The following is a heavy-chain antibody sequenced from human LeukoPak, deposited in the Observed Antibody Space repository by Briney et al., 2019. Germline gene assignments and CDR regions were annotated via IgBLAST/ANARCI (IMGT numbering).Heavy chain of an antibody. J-gene: IGHJ2*01. CDR1: GFTFDDYA. CDR2: ISWNSGSI. Sequence: PGGSLRLSYAASGFTFDDYAMHWVRQAPGKGLEWVSGISWNSGSIGYADSVKGRFTISRDNAKNSLYLQMNSLRAEDTALYYCAKVPFYSSSWYFDLWGRGTLVTVSS. D-gene: IGHD6-13*01. CDR3: AKVPFYSSSWYFDL. V-gene: IGHV3-9*01.